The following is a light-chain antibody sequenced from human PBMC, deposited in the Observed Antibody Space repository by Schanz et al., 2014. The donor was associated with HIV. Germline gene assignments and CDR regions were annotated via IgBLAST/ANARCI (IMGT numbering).Light chain of an antibody. CDR3: SSYGSSSPWV. CDR2: DVS. CDR1: SSDVGGYNY. J-gene: IGLJ3*02. V-gene: IGLV2-14*01. Sequence: QSALTQPASVSGSPGQSITISCTGTSSDVGGYNYVSWYQQHPGKAPKLMIYDVSNRPSGVSNRFSGSKSGNTASLTISGLQVEDEADYYCSSYGSSSPWVFGGGTKLTVL.